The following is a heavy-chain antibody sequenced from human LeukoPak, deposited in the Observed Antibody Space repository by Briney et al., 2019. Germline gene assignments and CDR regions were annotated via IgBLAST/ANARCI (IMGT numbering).Heavy chain of an antibody. CDR3: ARVRLRFDY. J-gene: IGHJ4*02. CDR1: GGSFSGYY. V-gene: IGHV4-34*01. D-gene: IGHD3-16*01. Sequence: PSETLSLTCAVYGGSFSGYYWSWIRQPPGKGLEWIGEINHSGSTNYNPSLKSRVTISVDTSKNQFSLKLSSVTAADTAVYYCARVRLRFDYWGQGTLVAVSS. CDR2: INHSGST.